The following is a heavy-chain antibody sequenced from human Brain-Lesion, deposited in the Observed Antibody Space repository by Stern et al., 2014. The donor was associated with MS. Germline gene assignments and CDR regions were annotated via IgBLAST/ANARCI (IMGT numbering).Heavy chain of an antibody. CDR2: IFPRDSNT. D-gene: IGHD5-12*01. CDR1: GYLFDDYW. CDR3: ARSPATPSGYDRFDY. V-gene: IGHV5-51*03. J-gene: IGHJ4*02. Sequence: VQLVESGAEVKKPGESLKISCEASGYLFDDYWIGWVRQMSGRGLELVAIIFPRDSNTRYSPSVQGQVTISADKSISTAYLQWSGLKASATAMYSCARSPATPSGYDRFDYWGQGALVTVSS.